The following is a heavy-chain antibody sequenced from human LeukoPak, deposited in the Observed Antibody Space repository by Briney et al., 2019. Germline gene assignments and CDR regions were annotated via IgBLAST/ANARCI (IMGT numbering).Heavy chain of an antibody. CDR2: IYPGDSDT. J-gene: IGHJ4*02. CDR3: ARQSPHYYDSSGFPDY. Sequence: GESLKISCKASGYSFTSYWIGWVRQMPGKGLEWMGIIYPGDSDTRYSPSFQGQVTISADKSISTAYLQWSSLKASDTAMYYCARQSPHYYDSSGFPDYWGQGTLVTVSS. D-gene: IGHD3-22*01. V-gene: IGHV5-51*01. CDR1: GYSFTSYW.